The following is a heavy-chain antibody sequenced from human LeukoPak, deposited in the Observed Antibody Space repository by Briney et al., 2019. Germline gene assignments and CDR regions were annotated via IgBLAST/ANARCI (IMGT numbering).Heavy chain of an antibody. CDR2: IIPIFGTA. CDR1: GGTFSSYA. CDR3: AQASTYYYDSSGYPSDY. D-gene: IGHD3-22*01. V-gene: IGHV1-69*06. J-gene: IGHJ4*02. Sequence: ASVKVSCKASGGTFSSYAISWVRQAPGQGLEWMGGIIPIFGTANYAQKFQGRVTITADKSTSTAYMELSSLRSEDTAVYYCAQASTYYYDSSGYPSDYWGQGTLVTVSS.